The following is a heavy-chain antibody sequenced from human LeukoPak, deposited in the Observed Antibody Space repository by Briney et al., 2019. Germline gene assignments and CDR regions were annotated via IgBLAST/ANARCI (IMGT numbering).Heavy chain of an antibody. V-gene: IGHV4-61*01. CDR3: ARDSMVDLDY. J-gene: IGHJ4*02. CDR1: GGSVSSGSSY. D-gene: IGHD2-15*01. CDR2: FYYSGST. Sequence: SETLSLTCTVSGGSVSSGSSYWSWIRQPPGKGLEWIGYFYYSGSTDYNPSLKSRVTISIDTSKNQFSLKLSSVTAADTAVYYCARDSMVDLDYWGQGTLVTVSS.